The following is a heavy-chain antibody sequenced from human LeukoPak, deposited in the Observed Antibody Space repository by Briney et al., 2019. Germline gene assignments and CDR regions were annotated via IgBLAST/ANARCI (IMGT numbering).Heavy chain of an antibody. CDR3: ARGGMYYYGSGSHDYDY. CDR2: ISSSGSTI. V-gene: IGHV3-48*03. Sequence: PGGSLSLSCAASGFTFSSYEMNWVRQAPGKGLEWVSYISSSGSTIYYADSVKGRFTISRDNAKNSLYLQMNSLRAEDTAVYYCARGGMYYYGSGSHDYDYWGQGTLVTVSS. CDR1: GFTFSSYE. J-gene: IGHJ4*02. D-gene: IGHD3-10*01.